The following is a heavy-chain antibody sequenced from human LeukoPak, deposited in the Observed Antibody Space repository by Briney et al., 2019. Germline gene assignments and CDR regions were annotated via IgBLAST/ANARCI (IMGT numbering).Heavy chain of an antibody. J-gene: IGHJ4*02. CDR1: GFTLSSYW. CDR3: ARRPTITGTTLFDF. Sequence: PGGSLRLSCAASGFTLSSYWMHWVRQAPGKGLVWVSRINSDGSSTSYADSVKGRFTISRDNAKNTLYLQMNGLRAEDTAVYYCARRPTITGTTLFDFWGQGTLVTVSS. D-gene: IGHD1-7*01. V-gene: IGHV3-74*01. CDR2: INSDGSST.